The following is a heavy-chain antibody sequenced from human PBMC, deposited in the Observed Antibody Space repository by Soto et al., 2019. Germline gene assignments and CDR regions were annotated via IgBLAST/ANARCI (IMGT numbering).Heavy chain of an antibody. D-gene: IGHD6-19*01. CDR3: ARVGCSSGWLGGGLFDY. Sequence: QVQLVQSGAEVKKPGASVKVSCKASGYTFTSYGISWVRQAPGQGLEWMGWISAYNGNTNYAQKLQGRVTMTTGSSTSTGYMELRSLRSDDTAVYYCARVGCSSGWLGGGLFDYWGQGTLVTVSS. CDR1: GYTFTSYG. J-gene: IGHJ4*02. CDR2: ISAYNGNT. V-gene: IGHV1-18*01.